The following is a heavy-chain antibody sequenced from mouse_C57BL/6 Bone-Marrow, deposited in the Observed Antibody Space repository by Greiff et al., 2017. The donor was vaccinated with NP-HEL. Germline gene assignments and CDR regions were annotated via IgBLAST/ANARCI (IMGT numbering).Heavy chain of an antibody. CDR1: GYTFTSYT. CDR2: INPSSGYT. V-gene: IGHV1-4*01. D-gene: IGHD6-1*01. J-gene: IGHJ2*01. CDR3: ARGCLYYFDY. Sequence: VHLVESGAELARPGASVKMSCKASGYTFTSYTMHWVNQRPGQGLEWIGYINPSSGYTKYNQKFKDKATLTADKSSSTAYMQLSSLTSEDSAVYYCARGCLYYFDYWGQGTTLTVSS.